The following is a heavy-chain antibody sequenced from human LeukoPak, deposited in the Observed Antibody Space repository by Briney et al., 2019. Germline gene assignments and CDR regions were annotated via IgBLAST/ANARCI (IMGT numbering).Heavy chain of an antibody. Sequence: GGSLRLSCAASEFTFSSYWMSWVRQAPGKGLEWVANIKQDGSEKYYVDSVKGRFTISRDNAKNSLYLQMNSLRAEDTAVYYCARASPLAMVRGVISFGAFDIWGQGTMVTVSS. J-gene: IGHJ3*02. CDR3: ARASPLAMVRGVISFGAFDI. D-gene: IGHD3-10*01. CDR1: EFTFSSYW. V-gene: IGHV3-7*03. CDR2: IKQDGSEK.